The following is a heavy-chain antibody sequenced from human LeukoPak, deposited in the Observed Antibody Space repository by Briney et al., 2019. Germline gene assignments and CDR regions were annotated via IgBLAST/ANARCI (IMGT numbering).Heavy chain of an antibody. CDR3: AIFQGTYGDNDNDY. V-gene: IGHV1-69*13. J-gene: IGHJ4*02. Sequence: ASVKVSCKASGGTFRSYAINWVRLAPGKGLEWMGGIIPMVNTPKYAQKFQGRVTIIADESTSTGYMEVSSLRSEDTAVYYCAIFQGTYGDNDNDYWGQGTLVTVSS. CDR2: IIPMVNTP. CDR1: GGTFRSYA. D-gene: IGHD4-17*01.